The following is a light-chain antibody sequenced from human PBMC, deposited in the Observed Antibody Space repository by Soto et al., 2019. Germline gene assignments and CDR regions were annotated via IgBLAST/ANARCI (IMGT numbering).Light chain of an antibody. V-gene: IGLV2-14*01. CDR3: SSYTSSITVV. J-gene: IGLJ2*01. Sequence: QSVLTQPASVSGSPGQSITISCTGTNSDVGGYNYVSWYQQHPGKAPNLTIYDVSNRPSGVSNRFSGSKSGNTASLTISGLQAEDEADYYCSSYTSSITVVFGGGTKLTVL. CDR1: NSDVGGYNY. CDR2: DVS.